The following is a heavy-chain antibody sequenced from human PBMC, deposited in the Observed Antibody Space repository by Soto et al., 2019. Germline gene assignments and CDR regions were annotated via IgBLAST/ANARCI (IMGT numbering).Heavy chain of an antibody. CDR3: AKDADRWYPRGYFDY. Sequence: QVQLVESGGGVVQPGRSLKLSCAASGFTFSSYGMHWVRQAPGKGLEWVAVISYDGSNKYYADSVKGRFTISRDNSKNSLYLQMNSLRSEDTAVYYCAKDADRWYPRGYFDYWGQGTLVTVSS. D-gene: IGHD2-15*01. CDR2: ISYDGSNK. CDR1: GFTFSSYG. V-gene: IGHV3-30*18. J-gene: IGHJ4*03.